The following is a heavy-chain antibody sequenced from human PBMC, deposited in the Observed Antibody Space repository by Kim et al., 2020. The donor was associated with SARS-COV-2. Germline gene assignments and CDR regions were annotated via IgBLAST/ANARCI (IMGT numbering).Heavy chain of an antibody. Sequence: SETLSLTRTVSGGSISSSSYYWGWIRQPPGKGLEWIGSIYYSGSTYYNPSLKSRVTISVDTSKNQFSLKLSSVTAADTAVYYCAREEGSSGYYGYWGQGT. D-gene: IGHD3-22*01. CDR1: GGSISSSSYY. V-gene: IGHV4-39*07. J-gene: IGHJ4*02. CDR3: AREEGSSGYYGY. CDR2: IYYSGST.